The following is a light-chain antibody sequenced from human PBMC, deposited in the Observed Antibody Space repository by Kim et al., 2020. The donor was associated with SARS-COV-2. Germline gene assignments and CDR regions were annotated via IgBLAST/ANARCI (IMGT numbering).Light chain of an antibody. Sequence: SYELTQPPSVSVSPGQTASITCSGDKLGDKYACWYQQKPGQSPVLVIYQDSKRPSGIPERFSGSNSGNTATLTISGTQAMDEADYYCPAWDSSTVFGGVT. J-gene: IGLJ2*01. CDR2: QDS. CDR1: KLGDKY. CDR3: PAWDSSTV. V-gene: IGLV3-1*01.